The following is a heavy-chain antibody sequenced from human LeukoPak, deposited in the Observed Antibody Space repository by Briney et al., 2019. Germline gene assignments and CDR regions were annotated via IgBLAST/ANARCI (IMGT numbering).Heavy chain of an antibody. J-gene: IGHJ4*02. V-gene: IGHV3-48*03. CDR1: GFTFSNYE. Sequence: TGGSLRLSCAASGFTFSNYEMNWVRQAPGKGLEWVSYISSSNTTIYNADSVEGRFTISRDNAKNLLFLQMSSLRAEDTAVYYCAREGWYGEPLSYWGQGTLVTVSS. CDR3: AREGWYGEPLSY. D-gene: IGHD3-10*01. CDR2: ISSSNTTI.